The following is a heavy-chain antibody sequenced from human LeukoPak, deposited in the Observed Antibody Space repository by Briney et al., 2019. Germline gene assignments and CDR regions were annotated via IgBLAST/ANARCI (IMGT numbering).Heavy chain of an antibody. CDR1: GYTVTAYY. Sequence: ASVKVSCKASGYTVTAYYIHWVRQAPGQGLEWMGWFNPNGGGTNYAQKFQGRLIMTRDTSISTAYMELNRLTSDETAVSYCARQMTTVTPIDFWGQGTLVTVSS. V-gene: IGHV1-2*02. CDR3: ARQMTTVTPIDF. J-gene: IGHJ4*02. D-gene: IGHD4-17*01. CDR2: FNPNGGGT.